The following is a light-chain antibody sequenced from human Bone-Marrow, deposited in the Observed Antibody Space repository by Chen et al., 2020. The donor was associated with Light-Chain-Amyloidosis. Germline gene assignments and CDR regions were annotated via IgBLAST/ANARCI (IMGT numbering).Light chain of an antibody. J-gene: IGKJ1*01. CDR3: HQYGSSPWT. CDR1: QRVTTSS. CDR2: SSS. V-gene: IGKV3-20*01. Sequence: LTQSPGTLSLSPGQTATLFCRAGQRVTTSSLAWYQLRPGQAPRLRIFSSSRRATGIPDRFRGSGSGTDFTLTIDRLEPEDSALYFCHQYGSSPWTFGQGTRVEI.